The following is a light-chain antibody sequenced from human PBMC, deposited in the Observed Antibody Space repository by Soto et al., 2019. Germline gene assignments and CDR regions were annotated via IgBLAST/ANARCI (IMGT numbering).Light chain of an antibody. CDR1: QSVSSSY. CDR3: QQYGSSPMYT. CDR2: GAS. Sequence: EIVLTQSPGTLSLSPGERATLSCRASQSVSSSYLAWYQQKPGQAPRLLIYGASSRATGIPDRFSGSGSGTDFTLTIRRLEPEDFAVYYCQQYGSSPMYTFGHGTKLEIK. J-gene: IGKJ2*01. V-gene: IGKV3-20*01.